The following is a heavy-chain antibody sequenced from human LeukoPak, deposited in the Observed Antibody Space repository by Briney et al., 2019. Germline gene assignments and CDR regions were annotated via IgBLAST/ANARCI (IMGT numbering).Heavy chain of an antibody. CDR1: GGSISSYF. CDR2: IYYTGST. D-gene: IGHD3-9*01. Sequence: SETLSLTCTVSGGSISSYFWGWIRQPPGKGLEWIGYIYYTGSTNYNPSLRSRVTISVDTSKNLFSLKLSSVTAADTAVYYCARLTKYDDTWYADHWGQGTLVTVSS. CDR3: ARLTKYDDTWYADH. V-gene: IGHV4-59*08. J-gene: IGHJ4*02.